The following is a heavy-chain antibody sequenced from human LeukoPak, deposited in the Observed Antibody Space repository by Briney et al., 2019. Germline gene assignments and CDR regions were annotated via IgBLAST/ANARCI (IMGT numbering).Heavy chain of an antibody. J-gene: IGHJ4*02. Sequence: GASVKVSCKASGYTFTVYFMHWVRQAPGQGLEWMGWINPNSGGTNYAQKFQGRVTMTRDTSISTAYMELSRLRSDDTAVYYCARDGHGGNSFDYWGQGTLVTVSS. CDR1: GYTFTVYF. D-gene: IGHD4-23*01. V-gene: IGHV1-2*02. CDR3: ARDGHGGNSFDY. CDR2: INPNSGGT.